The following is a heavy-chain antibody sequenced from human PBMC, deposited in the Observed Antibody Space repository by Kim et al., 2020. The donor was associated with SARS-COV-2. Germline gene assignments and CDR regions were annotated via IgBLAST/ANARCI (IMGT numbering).Heavy chain of an antibody. V-gene: IGHV3-9*01. CDR2: ISWNSGSI. J-gene: IGHJ4*02. CDR3: AKDMRPRSYDSPYFDY. D-gene: IGHD3-22*01. CDR1: GFTFDDYA. Sequence: GGSLRLSCAASGFTFDDYAMHWVRQAPGKGLEWVSGISWNSGSIGYADSVKGRFTISRDNAKNSLYLQMNSLRAEDTALYYCAKDMRPRSYDSPYFDYWGQGTLVTVSS.